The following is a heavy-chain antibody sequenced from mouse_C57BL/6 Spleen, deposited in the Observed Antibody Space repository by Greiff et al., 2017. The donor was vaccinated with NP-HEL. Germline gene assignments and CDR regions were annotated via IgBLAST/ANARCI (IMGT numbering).Heavy chain of an antibody. CDR2: IDPSDSYT. CDR3: AREQIYYGNYGSYFDY. D-gene: IGHD2-1*01. CDR1: GYTFTSYW. V-gene: IGHV1-59*01. J-gene: IGHJ2*01. Sequence: QVQLQQPGAELVRPGTSVKLSCKASGYTFTSYWMHWVKQRPGQGLEWIGVIDPSDSYTNYNQKFKGKATLTVDTSSSTAYMQLSSLTSEDSAVYYCAREQIYYGNYGSYFDYWGQGTTLTVSS.